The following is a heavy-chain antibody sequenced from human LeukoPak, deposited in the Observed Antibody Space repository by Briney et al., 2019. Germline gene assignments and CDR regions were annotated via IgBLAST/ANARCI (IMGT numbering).Heavy chain of an antibody. Sequence: GGSLRLSCAASGFTFSSYAMNWVRRAPGKGLEWVSYISGSSSTIYYAGSVKGRFTISRDNAKNSLYLQMNSLRDEDTAVYYCARDHSSDWYSLVVTSEYFQHWGQGTLVTVSS. V-gene: IGHV3-48*02. D-gene: IGHD6-19*01. CDR2: ISGSSSTI. CDR1: GFTFSSYA. CDR3: ARDHSSDWYSLVVTSEYFQH. J-gene: IGHJ1*01.